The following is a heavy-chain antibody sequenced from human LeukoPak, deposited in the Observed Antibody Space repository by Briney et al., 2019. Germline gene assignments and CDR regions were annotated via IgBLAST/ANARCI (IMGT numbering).Heavy chain of an antibody. CDR3: ARVRSGYYFDY. CDR2: IYHSRST. CDR1: GGSISSGGYS. J-gene: IGHJ4*02. Sequence: SQTLSLTCAVSGGSISSGGYSWGWIRQPPGKGLEWIGHIYHSRSTYYNPSLKSRVTISVDRSKNQFSLKLSSVTAADTAVYYCARVRSGYYFDYWGQGTLVTVSS. V-gene: IGHV4-30-2*01. D-gene: IGHD3-3*01.